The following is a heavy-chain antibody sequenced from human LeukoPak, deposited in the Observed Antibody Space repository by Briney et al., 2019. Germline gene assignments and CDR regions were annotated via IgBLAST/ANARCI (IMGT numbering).Heavy chain of an antibody. J-gene: IGHJ4*02. CDR3: ARGSTSDWPLDH. D-gene: IGHD2-2*01. Sequence: ASVKVSCKASGYSFTTYAISWVRQAPGQGLEWMGWISVYNGNTNYAQKVQGRVTMTTDTSTSTAYIELRSLRSEDTAMYYCARGSTSDWPLDHWGQETLVTISS. CDR1: GYSFTTYA. V-gene: IGHV1-18*01. CDR2: ISVYNGNT.